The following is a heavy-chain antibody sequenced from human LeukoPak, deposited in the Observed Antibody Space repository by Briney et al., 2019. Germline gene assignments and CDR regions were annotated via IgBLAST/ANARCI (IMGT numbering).Heavy chain of an antibody. V-gene: IGHV3-23*01. Sequence: GGSLRLSCAASGFSFSFYAMTWVRQAPGKGLEWVSSISGSGGGGGTGYADSVKGRFTISGDNSKNTVYLQMNSLRADDTAVYYCARQYSSGWYTFDYWGQGTLVTVSS. CDR1: GFSFSFYA. CDR2: ISGSGGGGGT. D-gene: IGHD6-19*01. J-gene: IGHJ4*02. CDR3: ARQYSSGWYTFDY.